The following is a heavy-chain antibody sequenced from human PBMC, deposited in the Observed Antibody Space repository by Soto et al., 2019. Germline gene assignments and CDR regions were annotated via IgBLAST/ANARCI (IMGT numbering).Heavy chain of an antibody. D-gene: IGHD3-10*01. V-gene: IGHV4-31*03. J-gene: IGHJ6*02. CDR2: IYYSGST. CDR3: ARVLWFGESRRGMDV. Sequence: QVQLQESGPGLVKPSQTLSLTCTVSGGSISSGGYYWSWIRQHPGKGLEWIGYIYYSGSTYYNPSRKSRLTISVDTSKKQFSLKLSSVTAADTAVYYCARVLWFGESRRGMDVWGQGNTVTVSS. CDR1: GGSISSGGYY.